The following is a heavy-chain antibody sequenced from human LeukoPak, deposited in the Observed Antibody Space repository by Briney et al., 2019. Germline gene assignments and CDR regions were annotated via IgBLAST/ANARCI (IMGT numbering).Heavy chain of an antibody. Sequence: GGSLRLSCAAAGFTFSSYAMSWVRQAPGKGLEWVSGISGSGGSTYYADSVQGRFIVSRDNSKNTLYLQMSSLRAEDTAVYYCVKYDTTVTTSIDYWGQGTLVTVSS. J-gene: IGHJ4*02. D-gene: IGHD4-17*01. CDR1: GFTFSSYA. CDR3: VKYDTTVTTSIDY. CDR2: ISGSGGST. V-gene: IGHV3-23*01.